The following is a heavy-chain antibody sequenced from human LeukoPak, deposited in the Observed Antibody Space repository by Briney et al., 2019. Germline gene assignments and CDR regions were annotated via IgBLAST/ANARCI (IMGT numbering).Heavy chain of an antibody. CDR2: IYTSGNT. Sequence: SETLSLTCTVSGGSISSYYWSWVRQPAGKGLEWIGRIYTSGNTNYNPSLKGRVTMSVDTSKNQFFLNLSSVTAADTAVYYCARGRGSSWYYFDYWGQGTLVTVSS. D-gene: IGHD6-13*01. CDR3: ARGRGSSWYYFDY. J-gene: IGHJ4*02. CDR1: GGSISSYY. V-gene: IGHV4-4*07.